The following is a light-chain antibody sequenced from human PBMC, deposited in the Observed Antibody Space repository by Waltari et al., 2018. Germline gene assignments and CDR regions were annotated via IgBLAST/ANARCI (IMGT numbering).Light chain of an antibody. CDR3: QQRSNWPPWT. V-gene: IGKV3-11*01. J-gene: IGKJ1*01. CDR2: DAS. CDR1: ESVGSY. Sequence: DIVLTQSPATLSLSPGERATLSCRASESVGSYLAWFQQKPGQAPRLLIFDASDRAPGIPARFSGSGSGTDFTLTISSLEPEDFAVYYCQQRSNWPPWTFGQGTKVEIK.